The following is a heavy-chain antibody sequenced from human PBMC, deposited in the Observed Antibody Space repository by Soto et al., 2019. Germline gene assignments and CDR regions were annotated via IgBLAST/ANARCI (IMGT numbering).Heavy chain of an antibody. CDR1: GDTFTDYY. J-gene: IGHJ4*02. CDR2: VNPSGGHT. V-gene: IGHV1-46*01. CDR3: ARGGHVVVVTAALDY. D-gene: IGHD2-21*02. Sequence: QVQLVQSGAEVKKPGASVKVSCKASGDTFTDYYIHWVRQAPGQGLEWMGTVNPSGGHTTYAQHFLGRRTMTRDTSTSTLYMELTSLTSEDTAAYYCARGGHVVVVTAALDYWGQGTLVTVSS.